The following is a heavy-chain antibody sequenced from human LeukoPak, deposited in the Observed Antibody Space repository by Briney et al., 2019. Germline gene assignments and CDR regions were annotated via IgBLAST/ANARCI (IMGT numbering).Heavy chain of an antibody. D-gene: IGHD3-3*01. CDR1: GYSISSGFH. V-gene: IGHV4-38-2*02. CDR2: IYHGGGT. CDR3: ARETTIFGVVNPFDY. J-gene: IGHJ4*02. Sequence: SETLSLTCTVSGYSISSGFHWGWIRQPPGKGLEWIGSIYHGGGTYHNPSLESRLTMSMDTSKNQFSLKLSSVTAADTAVYYCARETTIFGVVNPFDYWGQGTLVTVSS.